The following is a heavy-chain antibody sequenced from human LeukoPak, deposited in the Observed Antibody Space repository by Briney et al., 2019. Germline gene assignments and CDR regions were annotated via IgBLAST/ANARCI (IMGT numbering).Heavy chain of an antibody. D-gene: IGHD3-10*01. CDR1: GGSFSGYY. J-gene: IGHJ4*02. Sequence: PSETLSLTCAVYGGSFSGYYWSWIRQPPGKGLEWIGSIYYSGSTYYNPSLKSRVTISVDTSKNQFSLRVSSVTAADTAVYYCARDRGYYGSGSIDYWGQGTLVTVSS. CDR3: ARDRGYYGSGSIDY. V-gene: IGHV4-34*01. CDR2: IYYSGST.